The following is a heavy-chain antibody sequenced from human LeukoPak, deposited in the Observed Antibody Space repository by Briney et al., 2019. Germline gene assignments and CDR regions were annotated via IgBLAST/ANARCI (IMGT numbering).Heavy chain of an antibody. CDR2: IYHSGTT. CDR3: ARHLPYGSGSDHYYYGMDV. J-gene: IGHJ6*02. V-gene: IGHV4-4*02. D-gene: IGHD3-10*01. Sequence: PSGTLSLTCAVSGDSLRSSNWWSWVRQPPGKGLEWIGEIYHSGTTNYNPSLKSRVTISVDRSKNQFSLKLSSVTAADTAVYYCARHLPYGSGSDHYYYGMDVWGQGTTVTVSS. CDR1: GDSLRSSNW.